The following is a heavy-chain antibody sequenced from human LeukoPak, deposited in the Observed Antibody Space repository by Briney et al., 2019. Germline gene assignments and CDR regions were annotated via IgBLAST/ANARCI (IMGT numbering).Heavy chain of an antibody. D-gene: IGHD2-2*01. Sequence: TSETLSLTCGVSGGSISTSYWWSWVRQPPGKGLEWIGEIYHSGSTNYNPSLKSRVTISVDTSKNQFSLKLSSVTAADTAVYYCARYSSTSRDVWGKGTTVTVSS. V-gene: IGHV4-4*02. CDR1: GGSISTSYW. CDR2: IYHSGST. J-gene: IGHJ6*04. CDR3: ARYSSTSRDV.